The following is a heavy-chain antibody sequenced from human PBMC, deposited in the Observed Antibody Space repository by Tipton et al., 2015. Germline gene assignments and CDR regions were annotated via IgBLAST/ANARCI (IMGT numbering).Heavy chain of an antibody. D-gene: IGHD4-23*01. CDR1: GFTFSSYW. V-gene: IGHV3-7*04. CDR3: ARARGRHGGLFDS. CDR2: INQDGSEI. J-gene: IGHJ4*02. Sequence: SLRLSCAASGFTFSSYWMSWVRQAPGKGLEWVANINQDGSEIYYVDSVKGRFTISRDNAKNSLYLQMNSLRAEDTAVYYCARARGRHGGLFDSWGQGILVTVSS.